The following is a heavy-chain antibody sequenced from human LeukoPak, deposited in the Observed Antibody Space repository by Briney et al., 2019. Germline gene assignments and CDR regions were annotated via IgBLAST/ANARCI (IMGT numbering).Heavy chain of an antibody. CDR2: ISPNSGST. D-gene: IGHD4-23*01. CDR1: GYSFNDYY. J-gene: IGHJ4*02. Sequence: GRSVKVSCKASGYSFNDYYIHWVRQAPGQGLEWMGWISPNSGSTNYAQNFQGRVTMTRDTSITTAYMELSGLTSDDTALYYCARNYGGTSKYFDYWGQGTLFTVSS. CDR3: ARNYGGTSKYFDY. V-gene: IGHV1-2*02.